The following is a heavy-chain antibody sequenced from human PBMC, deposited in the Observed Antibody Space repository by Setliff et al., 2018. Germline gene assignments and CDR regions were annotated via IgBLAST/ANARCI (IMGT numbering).Heavy chain of an antibody. CDR3: ARDLVGYCSGGSCYDWDY. Sequence: ASVKVSCKASGYTFTSYGISWVRQAPGQGLEWMGWISAYNGNTNYAQKLQGRVTMTTDTSTSTAYMELRSLKSDDTAVYYCARDLVGYCSGGSCYDWDYWGQGTLVTVS. J-gene: IGHJ4*02. CDR1: GYTFTSYG. V-gene: IGHV1-18*01. D-gene: IGHD2-15*01. CDR2: ISAYNGNT.